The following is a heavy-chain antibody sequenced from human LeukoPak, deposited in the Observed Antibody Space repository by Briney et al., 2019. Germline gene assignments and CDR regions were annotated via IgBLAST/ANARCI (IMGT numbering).Heavy chain of an antibody. V-gene: IGHV3-23*01. J-gene: IGHJ4*02. Sequence: GGSLTLSCPASGFIFTDYTMSWVRPAPGKGLEWVSGIHGVDGGRYYADSVKGRFTISRHDSKNTLYLQMNSLRAEDTAVYYCAKDFSHFTSGWHDPLDYWGEGTLVTVSS. CDR2: IHGVDGGR. CDR3: AKDFSHFTSGWHDPLDY. CDR1: GFIFTDYT. D-gene: IGHD6-19*01.